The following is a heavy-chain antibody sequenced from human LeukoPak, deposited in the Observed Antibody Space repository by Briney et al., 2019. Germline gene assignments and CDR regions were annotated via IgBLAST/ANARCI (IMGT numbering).Heavy chain of an antibody. D-gene: IGHD3-16*01. CDR3: TTDLGGGYPFDY. V-gene: IGHV3-15*01. CDR1: GFTFSNAW. J-gene: IGHJ4*02. CDR2: IKSKTDGGTT. Sequence: GGSLRLSCAASGFTFSNAWMSWVRQAPGKGLEWVGRIKSKTDGGTTDYAAPVKGRFTISRDDSKNTLYLQMNSLKTEDTAVYYCTTDLGGGYPFDYWGQGTLVTVSS.